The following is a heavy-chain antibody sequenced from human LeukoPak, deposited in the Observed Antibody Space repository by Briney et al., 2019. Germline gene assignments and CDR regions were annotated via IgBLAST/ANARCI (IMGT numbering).Heavy chain of an antibody. CDR1: GGSFSGYY. CDR3: ARQRRWLLGKRTRWSCFDY. V-gene: IGHV4-34*01. J-gene: IGHJ4*02. D-gene: IGHD5-24*01. CDR2: INHSGST. Sequence: SETLSLTCAVYGGSFSGYYWSWIRQPPGKGLEWIGEINHSGSTNYNPSLKSRVTISVDTSKNQFSLKLSSVTAADTAVYYCARQRRWLLGKRTRWSCFDYWGQGTLVTVSS.